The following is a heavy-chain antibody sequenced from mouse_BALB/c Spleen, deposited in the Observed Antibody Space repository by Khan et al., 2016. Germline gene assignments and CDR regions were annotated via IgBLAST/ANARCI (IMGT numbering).Heavy chain of an antibody. Sequence: QMQLEESGAELARPGASVKMSCKATGYTFTSNTMHWVKQRPGQGLEWIGYINPRSSYTNYNQKFKDKATLTADKSSSTAYMQLSSLTSEDSAVSYCARRTTGYAMDYWGQGTSVTVSS. D-gene: IGHD2-14*01. V-gene: IGHV1-4*01. J-gene: IGHJ4*01. CDR1: GYTFTSNT. CDR3: ARRTTGYAMDY. CDR2: INPRSSYT.